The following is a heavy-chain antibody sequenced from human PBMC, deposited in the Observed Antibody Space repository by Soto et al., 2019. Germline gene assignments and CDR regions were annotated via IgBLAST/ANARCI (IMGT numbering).Heavy chain of an antibody. V-gene: IGHV3-23*01. CDR2: ISGSGGST. Sequence: GGSLRLSCAASGFTFSSYAMSWVRQAPGKGLEWVSAISGSGGSTYYADSVKGRFTISRDNSKNTLYLQMNSLRAEDTAVYYCAKSDSAIFGVVMPHYYFDYWGQGTLVTVSS. J-gene: IGHJ4*02. CDR1: GFTFSSYA. D-gene: IGHD3-3*01. CDR3: AKSDSAIFGVVMPHYYFDY.